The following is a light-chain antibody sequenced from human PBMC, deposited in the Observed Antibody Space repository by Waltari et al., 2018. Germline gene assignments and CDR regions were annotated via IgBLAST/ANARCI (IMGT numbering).Light chain of an antibody. J-gene: IGLJ1*01. CDR3: SSYTSSSTFV. Sequence: QSALTQPASVSGSPGQSITISCTGTSSDVGGYNSVLWYQQHPGKAPKLMISDVSKRPSWVSNRFSGSKSVNTASLTISGLQAEDDADYYCSSYTSSSTFVFGTGTKVTVL. CDR2: DVS. V-gene: IGLV2-14*01. CDR1: SSDVGGYNS.